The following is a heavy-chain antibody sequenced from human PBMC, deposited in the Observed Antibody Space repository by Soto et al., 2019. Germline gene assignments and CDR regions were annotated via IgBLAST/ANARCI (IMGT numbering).Heavy chain of an antibody. CDR3: AIRASYYDSSGYFDY. CDR2: INSDGSST. Sequence: EVQRVESGGGLVQPGGSLRLSCAASGFTFSSYWMHWVRQAPGKGLVWVSRINSDGSSTSYADSVKGRFTISRDNAKNTLYLQMNSLRAEDTAVYYCAIRASYYDSSGYFDYWGQGTLVTVSS. CDR1: GFTFSSYW. D-gene: IGHD3-22*01. V-gene: IGHV3-74*01. J-gene: IGHJ4*02.